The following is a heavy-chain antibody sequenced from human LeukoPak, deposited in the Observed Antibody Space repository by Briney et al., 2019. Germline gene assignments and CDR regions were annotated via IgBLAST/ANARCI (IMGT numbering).Heavy chain of an antibody. Sequence: SVKVSCKAPGYTFTSYGISWVRQAPGQGLEWMGGIIPIFGTANYAQKFQGRVTITADESTSTAYMELSSLRSEDTAVYYCARGRWRRGSATHYWFDPWGQGTLVTVSS. CDR3: ARGRWRRGSATHYWFDP. CDR2: IIPIFGTA. J-gene: IGHJ5*02. CDR1: GYTFTSYG. D-gene: IGHD4-23*01. V-gene: IGHV1-69*13.